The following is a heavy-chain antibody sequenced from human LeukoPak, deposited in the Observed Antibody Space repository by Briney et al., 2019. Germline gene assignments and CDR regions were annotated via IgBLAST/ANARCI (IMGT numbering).Heavy chain of an antibody. Sequence: GGSLRLSCAASEFTFSRYWMSWVRQAPGKGLEWVANIQEDGSDKYYVDSVKGRFTISRDNAKKSLYLQMNSLRAEDTAVYFCARDEGNYNDYWGQGTLVTVSS. J-gene: IGHJ4*02. D-gene: IGHD6-13*01. V-gene: IGHV3-7*01. CDR3: ARDEGNYNDY. CDR2: IQEDGSDK. CDR1: EFTFSRYW.